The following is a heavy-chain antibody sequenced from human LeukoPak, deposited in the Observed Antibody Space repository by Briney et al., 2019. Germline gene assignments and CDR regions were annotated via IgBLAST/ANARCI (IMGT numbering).Heavy chain of an antibody. CDR2: ISSDGSKN. CDR3: ARDAHYYDSSGRYYFDY. J-gene: IGHJ4*02. CDR1: GFTFSNYG. V-gene: IGHV3-30*03. Sequence: GGSLRLSCAASGFTFSNYGMHWVRQTPGKGLEWVALISSDGSKNIYADSVKGRFTISRDNAKNSLYLQMNSLRAEDTAVYYCARDAHYYDSSGRYYFDYWGQGTLVTVSS. D-gene: IGHD3-22*01.